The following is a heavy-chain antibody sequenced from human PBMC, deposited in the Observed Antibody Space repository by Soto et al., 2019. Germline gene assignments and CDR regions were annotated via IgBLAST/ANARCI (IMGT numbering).Heavy chain of an antibody. D-gene: IGHD2-2*01. CDR2: INAGNGNT. CDR3: AREGIVVVPAFDY. J-gene: IGHJ4*02. V-gene: IGHV1-3*01. Sequence: ASVKVSCKASGYSFTSYAMHWVRQAPGQRLEWMGWINAGNGNTKYSQKFQGRVTITRDTSASAAYMELSSLRSEDTAVYYCAREGIVVVPAFDYWGQGTLVTVSS. CDR1: GYSFTSYA.